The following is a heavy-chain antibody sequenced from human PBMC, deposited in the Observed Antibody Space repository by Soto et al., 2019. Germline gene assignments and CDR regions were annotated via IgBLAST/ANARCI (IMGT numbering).Heavy chain of an antibody. CDR1: GFTFRSFT. J-gene: IGHJ5*02. CDR2: ISSNSAYI. CDR3: TRDASRDSSARGWFDP. D-gene: IGHD6-13*01. Sequence: SLRLSCAASGFTFRSFTMNWVRQAPGKGLEWVSTISSNSAYICYTDALRGRFTISRDNAKNSLHLQMNSLRAEDTAVYYCTRDASRDSSARGWFDPWGPGTLVTVSS. V-gene: IGHV3-21*01.